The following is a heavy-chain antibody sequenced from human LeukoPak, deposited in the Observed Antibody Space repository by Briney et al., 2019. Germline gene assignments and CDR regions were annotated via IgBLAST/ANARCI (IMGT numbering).Heavy chain of an antibody. CDR2: ISAYNGNT. CDR3: ARSDKIVGATGDY. CDR1: GYTFTGYY. Sequence: ASVKVSCKASGYTFTGYYMHWVRQAPGQGLEWMGWISAYNGNTNYAQKLQGRVTMTTDTSTSTAYMELRSLRSDDTAVYYCARSDKIVGATGDYWGQGTLVTVSS. D-gene: IGHD1-26*01. J-gene: IGHJ4*02. V-gene: IGHV1-18*04.